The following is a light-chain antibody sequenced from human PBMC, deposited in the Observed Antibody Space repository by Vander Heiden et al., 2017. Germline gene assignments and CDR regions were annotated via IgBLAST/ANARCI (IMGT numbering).Light chain of an antibody. CDR3: SSYAGSNNPYV. J-gene: IGLJ1*01. V-gene: IGLV2-8*01. CDR1: SSDVGGDNS. Sequence: QSALTQPPSASGSPGPSVTISCTGTSSDVGGDNSVSWYQQHPGKAPKLMIYEVSKRASGVPDRFSGSKSGNTASLTVSGRQAEDEADYYCSSYAGSNNPYVFGTGTKVTVL. CDR2: EVS.